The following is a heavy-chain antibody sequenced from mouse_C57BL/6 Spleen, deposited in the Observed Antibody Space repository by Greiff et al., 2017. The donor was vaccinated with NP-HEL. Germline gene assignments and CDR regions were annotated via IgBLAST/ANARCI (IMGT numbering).Heavy chain of an antibody. D-gene: IGHD1-1*01. J-gene: IGHJ2*01. V-gene: IGHV1-52*01. Sequence: QVQLQQPGAELVRPGSSVKLSCKASGYTFTSYWMHWVKQRPIQGLEWIGNIDPSDSETHYNQKFKDKATLTVDKSSSTAYMQLSSLTSEDSAVYYCARRVITPAHYFDYWGQGPTLTVSS. CDR3: ARRVITPAHYFDY. CDR2: IDPSDSET. CDR1: GYTFTSYW.